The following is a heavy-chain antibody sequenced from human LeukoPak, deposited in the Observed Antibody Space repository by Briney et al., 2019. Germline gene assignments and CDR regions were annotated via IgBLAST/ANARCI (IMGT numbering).Heavy chain of an antibody. V-gene: IGHV1-69*04. D-gene: IGHD2-2*01. J-gene: IGHJ4*02. CDR3: ARDEPRYCSSTSCHHVFDY. CDR2: IIPILGIA. Sequence: ASVKVSCKASGGTFSSYAISWVRQAPGQGLEWMGRIIPILGIANYAQKFQGRVTITADKSTSTAYMELSSLRSEDTAVYYCARDEPRYCSSTSCHHVFDYWGQGTLVTVSS. CDR1: GGTFSSYA.